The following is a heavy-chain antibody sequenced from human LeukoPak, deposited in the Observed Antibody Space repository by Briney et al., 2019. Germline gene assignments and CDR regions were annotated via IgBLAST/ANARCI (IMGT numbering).Heavy chain of an antibody. J-gene: IGHJ4*02. CDR1: GFTFSSYS. CDR2: ISSSSGTI. CDR3: ARDKVVGATHFDY. Sequence: GGSLRLSCAASGFTFSSYSMNWVRQAPGKGLEWVSYISSSSGTIYYAGSVKGRFTISRDNAKNSLYLQMNSLRAEDTAVYYCARDKVVGATHFDYWGQGTLVTVSS. D-gene: IGHD1-26*01. V-gene: IGHV3-48*01.